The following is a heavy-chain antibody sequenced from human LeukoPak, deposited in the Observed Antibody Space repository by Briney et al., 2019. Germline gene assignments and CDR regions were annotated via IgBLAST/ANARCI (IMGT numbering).Heavy chain of an antibody. CDR2: ISHGGST. Sequence: SETLSLTCAVSDHSISNAYYWGWIRQPPGKGLEWIGSISHGGSTHYNAPLKSRVTISLEASKNQFSLRLSSVTAADTAVYYCARQADVPSSIGYFDFWGQGAPVTVSS. CDR1: DHSISNAYY. D-gene: IGHD2/OR15-2a*01. J-gene: IGHJ4*02. V-gene: IGHV4-38-2*01. CDR3: ARQADVPSSIGYFDF.